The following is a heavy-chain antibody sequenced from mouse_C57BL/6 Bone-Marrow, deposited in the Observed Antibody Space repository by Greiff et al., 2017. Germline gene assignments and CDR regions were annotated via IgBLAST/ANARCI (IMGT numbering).Heavy chain of an antibody. CDR1: GYTFPSYW. CDR2: IDPSDSYT. D-gene: IGHD1-1*01. J-gene: IGHJ2*01. Sequence: VQLQQPGAELVMPGASVKLSCKASGYTFPSYWMHWVKQRPGQGLEWIGEIDPSDSYTNYNQKFKGKSTLTVDKSSSTAYMQLSSLTSEDSAVDYCARDGYGSSYAVFDYWGQGTTLTVSS. V-gene: IGHV1-69*01. CDR3: ARDGYGSSYAVFDY.